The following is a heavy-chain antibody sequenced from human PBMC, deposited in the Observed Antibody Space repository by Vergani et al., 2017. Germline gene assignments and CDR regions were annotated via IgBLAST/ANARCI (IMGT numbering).Heavy chain of an antibody. CDR2: ISGSGGST. Sequence: EVQLLESGGGLVQPGGSLRLSCAASGFTFSSYAMSWVRQAPGKGLEWVSAISGSGGSTYYADSVKGRFTISRYNSKNTLYLQMNSLRAEDTAVYYGAKAGPQTYSSSPFDYWGQGTLVTVSS. CDR1: GFTFSSYA. V-gene: IGHV3-23*01. CDR3: AKAGPQTYSSSPFDY. D-gene: IGHD6-6*01. J-gene: IGHJ4*02.